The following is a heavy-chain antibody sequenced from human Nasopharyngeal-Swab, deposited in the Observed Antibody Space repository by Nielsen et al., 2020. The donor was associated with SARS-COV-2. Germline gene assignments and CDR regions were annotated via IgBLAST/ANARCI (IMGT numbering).Heavy chain of an antibody. CDR1: GSTSSRFG. D-gene: IGHD4-11*01. V-gene: IGHV3-23*01. Sequence: GESLKTSCAASGSTSSRFGMGWVRQAPGKGLEWVSAISASGVTTYYADSVKGRFTISRDNSKSTLYLQMNSLRAEDTAAYYCAKDLNSNFLNYMDVWGKGTTVSVSS. J-gene: IGHJ6*03. CDR3: AKDLNSNFLNYMDV. CDR2: ISASGVTT.